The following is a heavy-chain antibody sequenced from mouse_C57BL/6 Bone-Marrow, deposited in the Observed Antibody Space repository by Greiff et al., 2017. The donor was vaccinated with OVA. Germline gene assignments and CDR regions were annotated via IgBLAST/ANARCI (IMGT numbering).Heavy chain of an antibody. CDR1: GYSFTGYY. CDR2: INPSTGGT. J-gene: IGHJ2*01. Sequence: EVQLQQSGPELVKPGASVKISCKASGYSFTGYYMNWVKQSPEKSLEWIGEINPSTGGTTYNQKFKAKATLTVDKSSSTAYMQLKSLTSEDSAVYYCAGGTIYDGLFDYWGQGTTLTVSS. V-gene: IGHV1-42*01. D-gene: IGHD2-3*01. CDR3: AGGTIYDGLFDY.